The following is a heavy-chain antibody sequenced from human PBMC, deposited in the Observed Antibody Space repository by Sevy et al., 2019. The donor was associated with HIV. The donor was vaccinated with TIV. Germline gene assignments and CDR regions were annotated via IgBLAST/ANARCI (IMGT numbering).Heavy chain of an antibody. V-gene: IGHV3-23*01. D-gene: IGHD6-25*01. CDR3: AKDFRPYRAAVFDY. Sequence: GGSLRLSCVASGFTFNFYAMSWVRQAPGKGLEWVSSIGGSGGSTYYADPVKGRFTISRDNSKNTLSLQMDSLRAEDTAVYYCAKDFRPYRAAVFDYWGQGALVTVSS. J-gene: IGHJ4*02. CDR1: GFTFNFYA. CDR2: IGGSGGST.